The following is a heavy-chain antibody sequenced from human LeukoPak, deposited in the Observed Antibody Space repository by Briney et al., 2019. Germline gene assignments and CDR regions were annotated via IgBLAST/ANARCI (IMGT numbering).Heavy chain of an antibody. J-gene: IGHJ4*02. D-gene: IGHD5-12*01. CDR1: GFTFSSYA. V-gene: IGHV3-23*01. CDR2: ISGSGDST. Sequence: GGSLRLSCAASGFTFSSYAMSWVRQAPGKGLEWVSAISGSGDSTYYADPVKGRFTISRDNSKNTLYLQMNSLRAEDTAVYYCAKISGYDFPTSYWGQGTLVTVSS. CDR3: AKISGYDFPTSY.